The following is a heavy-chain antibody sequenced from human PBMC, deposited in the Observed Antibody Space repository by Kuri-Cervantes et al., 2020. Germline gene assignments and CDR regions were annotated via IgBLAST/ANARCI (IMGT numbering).Heavy chain of an antibody. J-gene: IGHJ4*02. CDR1: GGSISSGGYS. Sequence: SETLSLTCAVSGGSISSGGYSWSWIRQPPGKGLERIGYIYHSGSTYYNPSLKSRVTISVDRSKNQFSLKLSSVTAADTAVYYCAVSERYGSDPTGVDYWGQGTLVTVSS. D-gene: IGHD3-10*01. CDR3: AVSERYGSDPTGVDY. CDR2: IYHSGST. V-gene: IGHV4-30-2*01.